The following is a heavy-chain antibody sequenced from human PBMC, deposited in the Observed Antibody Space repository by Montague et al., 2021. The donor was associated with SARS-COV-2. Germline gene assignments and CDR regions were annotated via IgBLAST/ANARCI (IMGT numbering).Heavy chain of an antibody. CDR1: GDSISTDYW. CDR3: EGEGGGSSDLAY. D-gene: IGHD1-26*01. V-gene: IGHV4-4*01. CDR2: IYHAGRT. Sequence: ETLSLTCGVAGDSISTDYWWTWVRLPPGKGLEWVGDIYHAGRTKYKPSFKSRVSMSVDKYWNQFSLRLTSVTAADTAIYCCEGEGGGSSDLAYWGQGTLVTVSS. J-gene: IGHJ4*02.